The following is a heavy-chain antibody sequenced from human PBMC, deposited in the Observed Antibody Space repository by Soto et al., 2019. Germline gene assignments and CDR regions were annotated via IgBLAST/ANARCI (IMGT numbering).Heavy chain of an antibody. D-gene: IGHD5-12*01. CDR1: GGSISSYY. CDR3: ARYSDYDWGYFDY. Sequence: ETLSLTCTVSGGSISSYYWSWIRQPPGKGLECIGYIYYSGSTNYNPSLKSRVTISVDTSKNQFSLKLSSVTAADTAVYYCARYSDYDWGYFDYWGQGTLVTVSS. J-gene: IGHJ4*02. V-gene: IGHV4-59*01. CDR2: IYYSGST.